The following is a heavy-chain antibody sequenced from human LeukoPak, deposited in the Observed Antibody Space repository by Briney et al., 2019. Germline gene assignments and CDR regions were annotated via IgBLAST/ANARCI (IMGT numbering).Heavy chain of an antibody. V-gene: IGHV3-23*01. J-gene: IGHJ4*02. CDR2: ISGSGGST. CDR1: RFTFSSYA. Sequence: GGSLRLSCAASRFTFSSYAMSWVRQAPGKGLEWVSAISGSGGSTYYADSVKGRFTISRDNSKNTLYLQMNSLRAEDTAVCYCAKAYGSGSYSFDYWGQGTLVTVSS. CDR3: AKAYGSGSYSFDY. D-gene: IGHD3-10*01.